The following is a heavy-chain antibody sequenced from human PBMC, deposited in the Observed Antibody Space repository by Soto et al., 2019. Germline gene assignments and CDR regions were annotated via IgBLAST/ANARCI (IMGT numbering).Heavy chain of an antibody. D-gene: IGHD2-2*03. CDR1: GGSFSGYY. CDR3: ARGHDLDIVVVPAAIFDY. CDR2: INHSGST. V-gene: IGHV4-34*01. J-gene: IGHJ4*02. Sequence: SETLSLTCAVYGGSFSGYYWSWIRQPPGKGLEWIGEINHSGSTNYNPSLKSRVTISVDTSKNQFSLKLSSVTAADTAVYYCARGHDLDIVVVPAAIFDYWGQGTLVT.